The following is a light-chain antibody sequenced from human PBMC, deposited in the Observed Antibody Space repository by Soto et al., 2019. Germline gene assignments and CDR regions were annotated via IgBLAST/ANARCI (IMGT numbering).Light chain of an antibody. CDR2: GAS. J-gene: IGKJ5*01. CDR3: QQHFSSPTT. Sequence: EIVLTQSPGTLSLSPGERATLSCRASQSVTSTYLGWYQQKPGQAPSLLIYGASRRATGIPDRFSGSGSGTAFSLTISRLEPEDFAVYYCQQHFSSPTTFGQGTRLEIK. CDR1: QSVTSTY. V-gene: IGKV3-20*01.